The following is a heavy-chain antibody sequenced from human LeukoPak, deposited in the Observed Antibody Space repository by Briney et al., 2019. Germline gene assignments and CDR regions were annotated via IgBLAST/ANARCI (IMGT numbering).Heavy chain of an antibody. CDR2: IYWNDDK. V-gene: IGHV2-5*01. J-gene: IGHJ4*02. D-gene: IGHD3-16*01. CDR1: GFSLSTNGVG. CDR3: AHAGLKASFDN. Sequence: SGPTLVNPTQTLTLTCTFSGFSLSTNGVGVGWSRQPAGKALEWLALIYWNDDKRYSLSLKNRLTITKDTSKTQVVLTLHNMDPVDTAEKSFAHAGLKASFDNCGQGTELTVSS.